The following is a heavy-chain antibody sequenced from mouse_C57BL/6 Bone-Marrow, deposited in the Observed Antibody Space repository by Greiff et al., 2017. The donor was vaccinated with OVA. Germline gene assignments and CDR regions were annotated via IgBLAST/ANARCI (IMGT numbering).Heavy chain of an antibody. V-gene: IGHV6-3*01. CDR3: TASYYFYWYFDV. CDR2: IRLKSDNYAT. Sequence: EVMLVESGGGLVQPGGSMKLSCVASGFTFSNYWMNWVRQSPEKGLEWVAQIRLKSDNYATHYAESVKGRFTISRDDSKSSVYLQMNNLRAEDTGIYYCTASYYFYWYFDVWGTGTTVTVSS. CDR1: GFTFSNYW. J-gene: IGHJ1*03. D-gene: IGHD1-1*01.